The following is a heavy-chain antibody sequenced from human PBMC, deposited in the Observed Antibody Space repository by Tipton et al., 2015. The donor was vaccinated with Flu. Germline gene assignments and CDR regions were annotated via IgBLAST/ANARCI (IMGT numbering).Heavy chain of an antibody. CDR3: AKDGWDSSSWYPFDY. CDR2: IRHDGSDK. V-gene: IGHV3-30*02. Sequence: SLRLSCAASGFTFSGYGMHWVRQAPGKGLEWVAFIRHDGSDKYYADSVKGRFTISRDDSKNALYLLINSLRAEDTAVYYCAKDGWDSSSWYPFDYWGQGTLVTVSS. D-gene: IGHD6-13*01. J-gene: IGHJ4*02. CDR1: GFTFSGYG.